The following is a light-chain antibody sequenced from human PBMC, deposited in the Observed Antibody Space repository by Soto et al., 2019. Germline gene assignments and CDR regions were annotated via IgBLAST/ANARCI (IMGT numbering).Light chain of an antibody. CDR2: GAS. J-gene: IGKJ1*01. CDR1: QSVSGSY. Sequence: EIVLTQSPGTLSLSPGERATLSCRASQSVSGSYLAWYQQKPGQAPRLLIYGASSRATGIPDRFSGSGSGTDFTLTISRLEPEDFAVYYCQQYGSSPWTFVQGTKVEIK. CDR3: QQYGSSPWT. V-gene: IGKV3-20*01.